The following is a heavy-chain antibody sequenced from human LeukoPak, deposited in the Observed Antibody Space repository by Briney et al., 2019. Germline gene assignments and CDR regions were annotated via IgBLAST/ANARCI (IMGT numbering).Heavy chain of an antibody. V-gene: IGHV3-21*01. CDR1: GFTFSHYS. Sequence: GVSLRLSCTASGFTFSHYSMDWVRQAPGKGLEGVSSISTSSSYIYYADSLKGRFTISRDNARNSLYLQMNSLRAEDTAVYYCARDHHRRLYDSQARDTFDIWGQGTMVTVSS. CDR2: ISTSSSYI. D-gene: IGHD3-22*01. CDR3: ARDHHRRLYDSQARDTFDI. J-gene: IGHJ3*02.